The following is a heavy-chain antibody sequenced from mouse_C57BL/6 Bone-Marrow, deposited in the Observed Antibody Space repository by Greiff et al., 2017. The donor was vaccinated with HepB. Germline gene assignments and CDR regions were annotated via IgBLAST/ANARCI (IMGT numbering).Heavy chain of an antibody. D-gene: IGHD2-3*01. CDR3: ARPHDGYYGFAY. V-gene: IGHV5-17*01. CDR1: GFTFSDYG. CDR2: ISSGSSTI. J-gene: IGHJ3*01. Sequence: EVKLMESGGGLVKPGGSLKLSCAASGFTFSDYGMHWVRQAPEKGLEWVAYISSGSSTIYYADTVKGRFTISRDNAKNTLFLQMTSLRSEDTAMYYCARPHDGYYGFAYWGQGTLVTVSA.